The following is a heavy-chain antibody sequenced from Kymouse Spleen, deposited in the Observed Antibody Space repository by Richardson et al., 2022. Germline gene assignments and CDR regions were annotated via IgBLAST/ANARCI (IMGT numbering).Heavy chain of an antibody. V-gene: IGHV4-31*03. D-gene: IGHD3-10*01. Sequence: QVQLQESGPGLVKPSQTLSLTCTVSGGSISSGGYYWSWIRQHPGKGLEWIGYIYYSGSTYYNPSLKSRVTISVDTSKNQFSLKLSSVTAADTAVYYCARDRYGSGSSYYYYYGMDVWGQGTTVTVSS. CDR1: GGSISSGGYY. CDR3: ARDRYGSGSSYYYYYGMDV. CDR2: IYYSGST. J-gene: IGHJ6*02.